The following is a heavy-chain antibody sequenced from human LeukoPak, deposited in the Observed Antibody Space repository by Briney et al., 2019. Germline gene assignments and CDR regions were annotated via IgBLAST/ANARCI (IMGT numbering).Heavy chain of an antibody. Sequence: PGGSLRLSCAASGFTFSSYTINWVRQAPGKGLEWVSSISSRSSDIYYADSVRGRFTISRDNAKDSVYLQMNSLRAEDTAIYYCARYWDTAMDYFYYYGMDVWGQGTTVIVSS. CDR1: GFTFSSYT. D-gene: IGHD5-18*01. J-gene: IGHJ6*02. CDR2: ISSRSSDI. CDR3: ARYWDTAMDYFYYYGMDV. V-gene: IGHV3-21*01.